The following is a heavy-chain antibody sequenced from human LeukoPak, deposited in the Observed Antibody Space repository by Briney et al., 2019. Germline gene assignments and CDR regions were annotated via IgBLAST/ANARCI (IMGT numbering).Heavy chain of an antibody. J-gene: IGHJ4*02. V-gene: IGHV3-7*01. CDR1: GFIFKSYW. D-gene: IGHD3-3*01. Sequence: GGSPRLSCAASGFIFKSYWMSWARQAPGEGREWVAKIKQDGSEANYVDSVKGRFTISRDNAKNSLYLQMNSLRAEDTAVYYCARLREIPVFGVVTKSTSYFDYWGQGTLVTVSS. CDR2: IKQDGSEA. CDR3: ARLREIPVFGVVTKSTSYFDY.